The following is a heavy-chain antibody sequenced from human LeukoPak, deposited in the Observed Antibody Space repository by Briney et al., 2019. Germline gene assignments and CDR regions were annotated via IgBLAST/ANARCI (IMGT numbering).Heavy chain of an antibody. CDR3: AKDHAYYDFWSGYYTWYFDY. D-gene: IGHD3-3*01. CDR2: ISGSGGST. V-gene: IGHV3-23*01. CDR1: GFTFSSYA. Sequence: PGGSLRLSCAASGFTFSSYAMSWVRQAPGKGLEWVSAISGSGGSTYYADSVKGRFTISRDNSKNTLYLQMNSLRAEDTAVYYCAKDHAYYDFWSGYYTWYFDYWGQGTLVTVSS. J-gene: IGHJ4*02.